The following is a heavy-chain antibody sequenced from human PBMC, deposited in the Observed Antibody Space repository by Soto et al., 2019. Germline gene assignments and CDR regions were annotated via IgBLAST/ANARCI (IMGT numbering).Heavy chain of an antibody. V-gene: IGHV1-18*01. J-gene: IGHJ6*02. CDR3: ARAEAYSSSWYALDV. CDR1: GYTFSNFC. Sequence: QVQLVQSGAEVKKPGASVKVSCKASGYTFSNFCISWVRQAPGQGLEWMGWISGYNGNTDDRQKLQGRVNMTIDTSTSTAYMDLRSLRSDDTAVYYCARAEAYSSSWYALDVWGQGTTVTVSS. CDR2: ISGYNGNT. D-gene: IGHD6-13*01.